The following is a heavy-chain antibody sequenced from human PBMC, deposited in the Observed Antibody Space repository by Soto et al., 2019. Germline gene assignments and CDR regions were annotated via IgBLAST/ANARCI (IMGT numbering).Heavy chain of an antibody. Sequence: EASVKVSSKASGYTLTCYYMHWVRQAPGQGLEWMGWINPNSGGTNYAQKFQGWVTMTRDTSISTAYMELSRLRSDDTAVYYCARGGRVRGTEDAFDIWGQGTMVTVSS. CDR1: GYTLTCYY. CDR3: ARGGRVRGTEDAFDI. V-gene: IGHV1-2*04. D-gene: IGHD1-7*01. CDR2: INPNSGGT. J-gene: IGHJ3*02.